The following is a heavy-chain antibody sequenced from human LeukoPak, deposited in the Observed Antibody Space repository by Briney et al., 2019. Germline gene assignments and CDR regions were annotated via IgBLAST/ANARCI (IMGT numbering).Heavy chain of an antibody. J-gene: IGHJ4*02. V-gene: IGHV1-69*06. CDR2: IIPIFGTA. Sequence: GASVKVSCKASGGTFSSYAISWVRQAPGQGLEWMGGIIPIFGTANYAQKFQGRVTITADKSTSTDYMELSSLRSEDTAVYYCARETLRSGSYPVLFDYWGQGTLVTVSS. D-gene: IGHD1-26*01. CDR3: ARETLRSGSYPVLFDY. CDR1: GGTFSSYA.